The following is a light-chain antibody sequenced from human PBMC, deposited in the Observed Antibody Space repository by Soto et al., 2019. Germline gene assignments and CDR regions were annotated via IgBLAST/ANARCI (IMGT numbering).Light chain of an antibody. CDR1: QSVSSN. CDR3: QQYNNWPTWT. Sequence: MTQSTATQAGRAGEKGTFCWRPSQSVSSNLAWYQQKPGQAPRLLIYGASTRATGIPARFSGSGSGTEFTLTISSLQAEDFAVYYCQQYNNWPTWTVGEGTKVDIK. V-gene: IGKV3-15*01. CDR2: GAS. J-gene: IGKJ1*01.